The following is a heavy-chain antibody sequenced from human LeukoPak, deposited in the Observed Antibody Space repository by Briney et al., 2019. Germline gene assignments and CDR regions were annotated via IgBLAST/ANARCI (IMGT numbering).Heavy chain of an antibody. D-gene: IGHD3-10*01. CDR2: ISSSSAYI. CDR1: GFTFSNYN. CDR3: ARSMIRGVVYFDY. Sequence: GGSLRLSCAASGFTFSNYNINWVRQAPAKGLEWVSSISSSSAYIYYADSVKGRFTISRDNAKNSLYLQMNSLRAEDTAVYYCARSMIRGVVYFDYWGQGTLVTVSS. J-gene: IGHJ4*02. V-gene: IGHV3-21*01.